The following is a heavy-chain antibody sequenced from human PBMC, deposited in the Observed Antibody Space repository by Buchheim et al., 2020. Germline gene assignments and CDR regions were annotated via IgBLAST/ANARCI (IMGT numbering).Heavy chain of an antibody. J-gene: IGHJ4*02. Sequence: EVQLVESGGGLVRPGGSLTLSCVASGFTFSTCTMNWVRQAPGRGLEWVSSISSSSSYMYYADSVTGRFTISRDNAKNSLYLQMNSLRAEDTAVYYCARGQSGCYLVDYWGQGTL. CDR1: GFTFSTCT. V-gene: IGHV3-21*01. CDR3: ARGQSGCYLVDY. CDR2: ISSSSSYM. D-gene: IGHD1-26*01.